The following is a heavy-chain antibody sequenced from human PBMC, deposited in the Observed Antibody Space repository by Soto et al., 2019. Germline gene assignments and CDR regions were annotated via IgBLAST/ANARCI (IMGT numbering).Heavy chain of an antibody. J-gene: IGHJ6*03. D-gene: IGHD3-3*01. CDR1: GGSISSGGYY. V-gene: IGHV4-31*03. Sequence: SETLSLTCTVSGGSISSGGYYWSWIRQHPGKGLEWIGYIYYSGSTYYNPSLKSRVTISVDTSKNQFSLKLSSVTAADTAVYYCARIITIFGVVINDYYYYMDVWGKGTTVTVSS. CDR2: IYYSGST. CDR3: ARIITIFGVVINDYYYYMDV.